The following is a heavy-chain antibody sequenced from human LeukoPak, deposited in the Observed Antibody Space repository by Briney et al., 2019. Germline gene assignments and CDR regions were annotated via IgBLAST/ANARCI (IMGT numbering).Heavy chain of an antibody. V-gene: IGHV1-2*02. CDR1: GYTFTGYY. CDR2: INPNSGGT. J-gene: IGHJ4*02. CDR3: ARVSYYYDSTLYGY. Sequence: ASVKVSCKASGYTFTGYYMHWVRQAPGQGLEWMGWINPNSGGTNYAQKFQGRVTMTRDTSISTAYMELSRLRSDDTAVYYCARVSYYYDSTLYGYWGQGTLVTVSS. D-gene: IGHD3-22*01.